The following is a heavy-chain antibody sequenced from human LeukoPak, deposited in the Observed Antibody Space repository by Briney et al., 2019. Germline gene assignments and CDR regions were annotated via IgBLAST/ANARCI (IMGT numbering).Heavy chain of an antibody. V-gene: IGHV3-48*03. CDR3: ASSGYNYGFDY. Sequence: GGSLRLSCADSGFTFSSYEMNWVRQAPGKGLEWVSYISTGGSTIYYADSVKGRFTISRDNAKNSLYLQMNSLRAEDTAIYYCASSGYNYGFDYWGPGTLVTVSS. J-gene: IGHJ4*02. D-gene: IGHD5-24*01. CDR2: ISTGGSTI. CDR1: GFTFSSYE.